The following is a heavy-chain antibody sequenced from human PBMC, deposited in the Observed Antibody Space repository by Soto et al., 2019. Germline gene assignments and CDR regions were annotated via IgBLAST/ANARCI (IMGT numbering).Heavy chain of an antibody. J-gene: IGHJ4*02. D-gene: IGHD4-17*01. V-gene: IGHV4-59*01. Sequence: QVQLQESGPGLVKPSETLSLTCTVSGGSISSYYWSWIRQPPGKGLEWIGYIYYSGSTNYNPTLRSRVTISVDTSKNPFSLKLSSVTAADTAVYYCARGNPYGDYATQSHFDYWGQGTLVTVSS. CDR1: GGSISSYY. CDR2: IYYSGST. CDR3: ARGNPYGDYATQSHFDY.